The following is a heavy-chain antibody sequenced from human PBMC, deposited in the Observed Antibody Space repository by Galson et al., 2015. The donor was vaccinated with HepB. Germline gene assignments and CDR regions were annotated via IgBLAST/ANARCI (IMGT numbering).Heavy chain of an antibody. CDR2: IWYDGSNK. Sequence: SLRLSCAASGFTFSSYGMHWVRQAPGKGLEWVAVIWYDGSNKYYADSVKGRFTISRDNSKNTLYLQMNSLRAEDTAVYYCAREVSQYNWFDPWVQGTLVTVSS. CDR1: GFTFSSYG. CDR3: AREVSQYNWFDP. J-gene: IGHJ5*02. V-gene: IGHV3-33*01. D-gene: IGHD1-14*01.